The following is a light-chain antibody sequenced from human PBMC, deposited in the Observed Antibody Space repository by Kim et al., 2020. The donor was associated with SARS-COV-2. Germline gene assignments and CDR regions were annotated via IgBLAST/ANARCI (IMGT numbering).Light chain of an antibody. V-gene: IGKV1-16*02. CDR3: QQYSVYPLT. CDR1: QGINNH. Sequence: ASIGERVTITCRSSQGINNHLAWFQQKPGKAPKSLIYAASTLLSGVPSKFSGSGFGTDFTLTISSLQPEDFATYYCQQYSVYPLTFGGGTKVDIK. CDR2: AAS. J-gene: IGKJ4*01.